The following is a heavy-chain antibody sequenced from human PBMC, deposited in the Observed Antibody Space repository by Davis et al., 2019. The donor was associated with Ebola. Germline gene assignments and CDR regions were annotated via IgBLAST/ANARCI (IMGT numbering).Heavy chain of an antibody. V-gene: IGHV3-23*01. CDR2: LGLSDDK. Sequence: GGSLRLSCAASGFTFSSYAMSWVRRAPGKGLEWVSTLGLSDDKYYADSVKGRFTISRDNSKNTLHLQMNSLRVEDTAIYYCAKDTSNVWFDVWGQGTMVTVSS. J-gene: IGHJ3*01. CDR3: AKDTSNVWFDV. D-gene: IGHD6-19*01. CDR1: GFTFSSYA.